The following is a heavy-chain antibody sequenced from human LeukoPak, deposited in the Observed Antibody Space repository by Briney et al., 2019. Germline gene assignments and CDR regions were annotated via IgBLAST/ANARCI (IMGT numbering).Heavy chain of an antibody. V-gene: IGHV4-34*01. Sequence: PSETLSLTCAVYSGSFSGYYWSWIRQPPGKGLEWIGEINHSGSTNYNPSLKSRVTISVGTSKNQFSLKLSSVTTADTAVYYCARGIVVVPAAQSPSFDPWGQGTLVTVSS. CDR1: SGSFSGYY. J-gene: IGHJ5*02. CDR2: INHSGST. CDR3: ARGIVVVPAAQSPSFDP. D-gene: IGHD2-2*01.